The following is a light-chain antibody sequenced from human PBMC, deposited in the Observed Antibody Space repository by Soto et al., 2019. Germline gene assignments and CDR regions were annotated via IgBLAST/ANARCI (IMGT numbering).Light chain of an antibody. V-gene: IGLV8-61*01. J-gene: IGLJ2*01. Sequence: QTVVTQEPSFSVSPGGPVTLTGGLSSGSVSTSYYPSWYQQTPGQAPRTLIYSTNTRSSGVPDRFSGSILGNKAALTITGAQADDESDYYCVLYMGSGISVFGGGTKVTVL. CDR1: SGSVSTSYY. CDR3: VLYMGSGISV. CDR2: STN.